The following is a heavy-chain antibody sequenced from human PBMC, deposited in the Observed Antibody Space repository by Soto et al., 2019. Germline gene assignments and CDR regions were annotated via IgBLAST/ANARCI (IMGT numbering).Heavy chain of an antibody. J-gene: IGHJ3*02. CDR2: IDPSDSYT. D-gene: IGHD3-22*01. Sequence: PGESLKISCKGSGYSFTSCWISWVRQMPGKGLEWMGRIDPSDSYTNYSPSFQGHVTISADKSISTAYLQWSSLKASDTAMYYCARQLDSSGYYWAIWGQGTMVTVSS. V-gene: IGHV5-10-1*01. CDR3: ARQLDSSGYYWAI. CDR1: GYSFTSCW.